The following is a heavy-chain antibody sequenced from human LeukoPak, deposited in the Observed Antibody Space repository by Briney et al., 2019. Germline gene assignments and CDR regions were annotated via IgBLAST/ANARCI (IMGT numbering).Heavy chain of an antibody. CDR1: GGSFSGYY. Sequence: PSETLSLTCAVYGGSFSGYYWSWIRQPPGKGLEWIGSIYHSGSTYYNPSLKSRVTISVDTSKNQFSLKLSSVTAADTAVYYCARDLNYMDVWGKGTTVTVSS. V-gene: IGHV4-34*01. CDR2: IYHSGST. CDR3: ARDLNYMDV. J-gene: IGHJ6*03.